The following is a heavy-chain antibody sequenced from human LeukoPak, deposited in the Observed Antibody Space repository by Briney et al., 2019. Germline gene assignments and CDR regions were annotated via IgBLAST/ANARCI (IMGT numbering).Heavy chain of an antibody. J-gene: IGHJ4*02. CDR2: IQNDGSNT. Sequence: GGSLRLSCAASGFTFSDYGMNWVRQTPGKGLEWLAFIQNDGSNTFYADSVKGRFTISRDNSKNTLYLQMNSLRAADTAVYYCARDKGTSYLSSSDYWGQGTLVTVSS. CDR3: ARDKGTSYLSSSDY. CDR1: GFTFSDYG. V-gene: IGHV3-30*02. D-gene: IGHD6-6*01.